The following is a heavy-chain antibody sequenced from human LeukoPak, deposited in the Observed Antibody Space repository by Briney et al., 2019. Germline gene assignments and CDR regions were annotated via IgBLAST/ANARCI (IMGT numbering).Heavy chain of an antibody. J-gene: IGHJ6*02. CDR3: ARGHSGSYYPQGYYYYGMDV. V-gene: IGHV4-30-2*01. D-gene: IGHD3-10*01. CDR2: IYHSGST. CDR1: GGSISSGGYS. Sequence: SETLSLTCAVSGGSISSGGYSWSWIRQPPGKGLEWIGYIYHSGSTYYNPSLKSRVTISVDRSKNQFSLKLSSVTAADTAVYYRARGHSGSYYPQGYYYYGMDVWGQGTTVTVSS.